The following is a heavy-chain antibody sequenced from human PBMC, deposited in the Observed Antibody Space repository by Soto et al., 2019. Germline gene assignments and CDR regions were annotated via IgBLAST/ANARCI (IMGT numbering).Heavy chain of an antibody. D-gene: IGHD5-18*01. Sequence: GGSLRLSCAASGFTFSSYAMSWVRQAPGKGLEWLSAISGSGGSTYYADPVKGRFTISRDNSKNTLYLQMYSLRAEGTAVYYCEKAGRATVMSGNYWGQGALVTVSS. J-gene: IGHJ4*02. V-gene: IGHV3-23*01. CDR3: EKAGRATVMSGNY. CDR2: ISGSGGST. CDR1: GFTFSSYA.